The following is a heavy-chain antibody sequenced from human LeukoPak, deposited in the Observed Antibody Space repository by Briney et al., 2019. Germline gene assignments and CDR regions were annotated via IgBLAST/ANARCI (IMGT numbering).Heavy chain of an antibody. V-gene: IGHV4-34*01. J-gene: IGHJ4*02. CDR3: ARGTTTVTKKAFDY. D-gene: IGHD4-17*01. CDR2: INHSGST. Sequence: PSETLSLTCAVYGGSFSGYYWSWIRQPPGNGLEWIGEINHSGSTNYNPSLKSRVTISVDTSKNQFSLKLSSVTAADTAVYYCARGTTTVTKKAFDYWGQGTLVTVSS. CDR1: GGSFSGYY.